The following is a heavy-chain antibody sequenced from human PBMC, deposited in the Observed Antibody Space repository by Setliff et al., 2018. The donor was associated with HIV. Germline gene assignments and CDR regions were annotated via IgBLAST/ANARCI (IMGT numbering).Heavy chain of an antibody. V-gene: IGHV1-3*01. D-gene: IGHD5-18*01. CDR2: INVGNGNT. J-gene: IGHJ4*02. CDR3: ARDSYGLDY. CDR1: GYTVNTYA. Sequence: ASVKVSCKASGYTVNTYALHWVRQAPGQGLEWMGWINVGNGNTKYSQKFQGRVTITRDTSASTAYMELSSLRFEDTAVYYCARDSYGLDYWGQGTLVTVSS.